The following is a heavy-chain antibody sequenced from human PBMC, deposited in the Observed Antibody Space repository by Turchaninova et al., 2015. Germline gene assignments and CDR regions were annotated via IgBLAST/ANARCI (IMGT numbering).Heavy chain of an antibody. V-gene: IGHV3-15*01. CDR1: GFTFSNAA. D-gene: IGHD1-14*01. J-gene: IGHJ3*02. CDR2: MKGRADGGTT. Sequence: VDSWGGFVKPGESLRLSCAASGFTFSNAAMTWVRQAPGKGLEWVGRMKGRADGGTTDYAAPVQGRFSISRDDSKNMLYLHINSLKTEDTAMYYCKRTHAFNIWGQGTMVTVSS. CDR3: KRTHAFNI.